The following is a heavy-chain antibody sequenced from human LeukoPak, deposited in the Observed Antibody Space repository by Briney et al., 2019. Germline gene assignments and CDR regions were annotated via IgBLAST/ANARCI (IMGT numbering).Heavy chain of an antibody. CDR2: INPNSGGT. V-gene: IGHV1-2*02. CDR1: GYTFTGYY. J-gene: IGHJ5*02. CDR3: AREWELLTNWFDP. D-gene: IGHD1-26*01. Sequence: ASVKVSCKASGYTFTGYYMHWVRQAPGQGLEWMEWINPNSGGTNYAQKFQGRVTMTRDTSISTAYMELSRLRSDDTAVYYCAREWELLTNWFDPWGQGTLVTVSS.